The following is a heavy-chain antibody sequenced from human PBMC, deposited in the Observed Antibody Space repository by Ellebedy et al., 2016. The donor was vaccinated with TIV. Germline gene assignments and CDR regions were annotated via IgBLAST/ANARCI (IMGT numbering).Heavy chain of an antibody. J-gene: IGHJ4*02. CDR2: INLDGSEG. CDR1: GFTFSNHW. V-gene: IGHV3-7*01. CDR3: VRNGGSLDY. Sequence: GESLKISXAASGFTFSNHWMSWVRQAPGKGLEWVANINLDGSEGKYVDSVKGRFTISRDNAQNSLFLQMNGLRAEDTAVYYCVRNGGSLDYWGQGSLVTVSS. D-gene: IGHD1-26*01.